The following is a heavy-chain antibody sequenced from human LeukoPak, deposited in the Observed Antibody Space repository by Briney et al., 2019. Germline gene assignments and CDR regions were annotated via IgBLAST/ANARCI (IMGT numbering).Heavy chain of an antibody. CDR3: ARPLGLAGWFNP. Sequence: GGSLRLSCAASGFTFSDYYMSWIRQAPGKGLEWVSYISSSSNYTNYADSVKGRFTISRDNAKNSLYLQMNSLRAEDTAVYYCARPLGLAGWFNPWGQGTLVTVSS. CDR1: GFTFSDYY. D-gene: IGHD3/OR15-3a*01. J-gene: IGHJ5*02. V-gene: IGHV3-11*03. CDR2: ISSSSNYT.